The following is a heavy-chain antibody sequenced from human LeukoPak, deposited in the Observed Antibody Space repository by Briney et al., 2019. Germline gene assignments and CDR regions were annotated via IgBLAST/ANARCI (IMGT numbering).Heavy chain of an antibody. Sequence: SETLSLTCNVSGASLSSYFWSWIRQPPGKGLEWIGYIYYDGYPNYSPSLRSRITISVEKSKSQFSLNLRSVTAADTALYFCAGTELGYCTVTGCXXESXXXGTXVTVSS. CDR3: AGTELGYCTVTGCXXES. V-gene: IGHV4-59*01. CDR2: IYYDGYP. J-gene: IGHJ4*02. D-gene: IGHD2-8*02. CDR1: GASLSSYF.